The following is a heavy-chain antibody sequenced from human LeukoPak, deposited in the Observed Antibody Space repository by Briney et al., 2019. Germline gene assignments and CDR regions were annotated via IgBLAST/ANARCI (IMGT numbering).Heavy chain of an antibody. D-gene: IGHD2-15*01. CDR1: GGSFSGYY. V-gene: IGHV4-34*01. CDR2: INHSGST. CDR3: ASMGYCSGGSCYPFDY. J-gene: IGHJ4*02. Sequence: SATLSLTCAVYGGSFSGYYWSWIRQPPGKGLEWIGEINHSGSTNYSPSLKSRVTISVDSSKNQFSLKLSSVTAADTAMYYCASMGYCSGGSCYPFDYWGQGTLVTVSS.